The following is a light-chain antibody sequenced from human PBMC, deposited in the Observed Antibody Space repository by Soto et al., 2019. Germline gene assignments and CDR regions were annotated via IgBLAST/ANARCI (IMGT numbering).Light chain of an antibody. CDR3: ASWDDRLSGGV. CDR1: NSNIGTYT. Sequence: QSVLTQPPSASGTPGQRVIISCSGSNSNIGTYTVNWYQQLPGTAPKLLIYTDYQRPSGVTDRFSGSRSGTSASLAISGLQSEDEADYYCASWDDRLSGGVFGGGTQLTVL. CDR2: TDY. V-gene: IGLV1-44*01. J-gene: IGLJ3*02.